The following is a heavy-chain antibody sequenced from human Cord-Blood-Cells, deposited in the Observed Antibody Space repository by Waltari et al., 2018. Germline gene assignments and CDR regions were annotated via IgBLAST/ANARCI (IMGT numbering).Heavy chain of an antibody. D-gene: IGHD7-27*01. Sequence: QLQLQESGPGLVKPSETLSLTCTVPGGSLSSSSYYWGWIRQPPGKGLEWIGSIYYSGSTYYNPSLKSRVTISVDTSKNQFSLKLSSVTAADTAVYYCARQVLGISGIGVAFDIWGQGTMVTVSS. CDR3: ARQVLGISGIGVAFDI. V-gene: IGHV4-39*01. J-gene: IGHJ3*02. CDR1: GGSLSSSSYY. CDR2: IYYSGST.